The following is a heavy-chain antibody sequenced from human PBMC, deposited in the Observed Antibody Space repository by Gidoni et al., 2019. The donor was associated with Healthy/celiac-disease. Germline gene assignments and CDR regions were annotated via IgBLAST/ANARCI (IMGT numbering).Heavy chain of an antibody. J-gene: IGHJ4*02. D-gene: IGHD3-22*01. CDR2: IYYSGST. V-gene: IGHV4-31*03. Sequence: QVQLQESGPGPVKPSQTLSFTGTVSGASISSGGDYWSWIRQHPGKGLEWIGSIYYSGSTYYNPSLKIRVTISVDTSKNQFSLKLSSVTAADTAVYYCARARRDYYDSSGYFDYWGQGTLVTVSS. CDR1: GASISSGGDY. CDR3: ARARRDYYDSSGYFDY.